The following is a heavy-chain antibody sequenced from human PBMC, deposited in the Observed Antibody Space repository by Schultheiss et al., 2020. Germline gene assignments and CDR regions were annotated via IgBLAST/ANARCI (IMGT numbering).Heavy chain of an antibody. Sequence: SETLSLTCAVYGGSFSGYHWSWIRQPPGKGLEWIGEVNHIGSTNHTPSLKSRVTMSVDTSKNQFSLKLSSVTAADTAVYYCARDRIPDAFDIWGQGTMVTVSS. CDR1: GGSFSGYH. CDR2: VNHIGST. CDR3: ARDRIPDAFDI. V-gene: IGHV4-34*01. J-gene: IGHJ3*02. D-gene: IGHD2-21*01.